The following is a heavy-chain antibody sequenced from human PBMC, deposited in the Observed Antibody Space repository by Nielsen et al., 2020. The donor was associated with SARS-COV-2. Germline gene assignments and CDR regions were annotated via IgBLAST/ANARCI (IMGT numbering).Heavy chain of an antibody. J-gene: IGHJ6*02. CDR1: GFTFSSTW. Sequence: GESLKISCSASGFTFSSTWMDWVRQAPGQGLVWVSRINPSGSGTAYADSVKGRFAVSRDNAENTVVLQIHSLRVEDTAVYYCARLSQWLVQKYGMDVWGQGTTVTVSS. CDR3: ARLSQWLVQKYGMDV. CDR2: INPSGSGT. D-gene: IGHD6-19*01. V-gene: IGHV3-74*01.